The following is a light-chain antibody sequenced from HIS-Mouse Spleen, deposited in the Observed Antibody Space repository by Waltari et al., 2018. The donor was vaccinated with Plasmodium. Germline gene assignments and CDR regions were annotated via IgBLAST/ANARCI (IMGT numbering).Light chain of an antibody. Sequence: QLVLTQSPSASASLGASVKLTCTLSRGHSSYAIAWHHQQPEKGPRYLMKLNSDGSHSKGDGIPDRFSGSSSGAERYLTISSLQSEDEADYYCQTWGTGMGVFGGGTKLTVL. J-gene: IGLJ2*01. CDR3: QTWGTGMGV. V-gene: IGLV4-69*01. CDR2: LNSDGSH. CDR1: RGHSSYA.